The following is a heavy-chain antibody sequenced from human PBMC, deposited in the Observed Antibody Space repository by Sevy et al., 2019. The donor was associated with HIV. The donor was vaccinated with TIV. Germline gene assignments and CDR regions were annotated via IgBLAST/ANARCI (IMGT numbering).Heavy chain of an antibody. Sequence: SGPTLVKPTQTLTLTCTFSGFSLTTSGVGVGWIRQPPGKALEWLALIYWDDDKYYSPSLKSRLTITKDTSKNQVVLRMTNMDPVDTATYLCAHRPYGDYVRGFDVWGQGTLVTVSS. V-gene: IGHV2-5*02. CDR2: IYWDDDK. CDR1: GFSLTTSGVG. J-gene: IGHJ3*01. CDR3: AHRPYGDYVRGFDV. D-gene: IGHD4-17*01.